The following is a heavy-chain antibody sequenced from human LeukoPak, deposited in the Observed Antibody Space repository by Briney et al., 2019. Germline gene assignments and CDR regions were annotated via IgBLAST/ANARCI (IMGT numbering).Heavy chain of an antibody. J-gene: IGHJ6*02. CDR2: FDPEDGET. Sequence: ASVKVSCKVSGYTLTGLSMHWVRQAPGKGLEWMGGFDPEDGETIYAQKFQGRVTMTEDTSTDTAYMELSSLRSEDTAVYYCATDRVDYYGMDVWGQGTTVTVSS. V-gene: IGHV1-24*01. CDR1: GYTLTGLS. CDR3: ATDRVDYYGMDV.